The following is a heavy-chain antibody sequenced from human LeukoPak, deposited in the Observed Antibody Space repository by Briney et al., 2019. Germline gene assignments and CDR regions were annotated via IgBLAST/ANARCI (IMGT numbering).Heavy chain of an antibody. V-gene: IGHV1-2*02. CDR3: ARDPVNSSGWRDFDY. D-gene: IGHD6-19*01. CDR2: INPNSGGT. CDR1: GYTFTGYY. J-gene: IGHJ4*02. Sequence: ASVKVSCKASGYTFTGYYMHWVRQAPGQGLEWMGWINPNSGGTNYAQKFQGRVTMTRDTSISTAYMELSRLRSDDTAVYYCARDPVNSSGWRDFDYWGQGALVIVSS.